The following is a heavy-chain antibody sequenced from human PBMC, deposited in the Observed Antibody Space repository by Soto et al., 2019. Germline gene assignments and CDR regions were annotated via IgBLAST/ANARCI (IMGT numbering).Heavy chain of an antibody. J-gene: IGHJ6*02. D-gene: IGHD3-10*01. CDR2: IIPIFGTA. Sequence: GASVKVSCKASGGTFSSYAISWVRQAPGQGLEWMGGIIPIFGTANYAQKFQGRVTINADESTSTAYMELSSLRSEDTAVYYCARVLGSGASYYYYYYGMDVWGQGTTVTVSS. CDR1: GGTFSSYA. CDR3: ARVLGSGASYYYYYYGMDV. V-gene: IGHV1-69*13.